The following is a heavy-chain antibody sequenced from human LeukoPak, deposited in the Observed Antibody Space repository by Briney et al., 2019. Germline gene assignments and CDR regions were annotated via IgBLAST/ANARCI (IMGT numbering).Heavy chain of an antibody. D-gene: IGHD3-22*01. CDR3: ARDLGDYYDISGYYVD. Sequence: ASVKVSCKASGYTFTSYYMHWVRQAPGQGLEWMGIINPSGGSTSYAQKFQGRVTMTRDTSTSTVYMELSSLRSEDTAVYYCARDLGDYYDISGYYVDWGQGNLVTVSS. J-gene: IGHJ4*02. V-gene: IGHV1-46*01. CDR2: INPSGGST. CDR1: GYTFTSYY.